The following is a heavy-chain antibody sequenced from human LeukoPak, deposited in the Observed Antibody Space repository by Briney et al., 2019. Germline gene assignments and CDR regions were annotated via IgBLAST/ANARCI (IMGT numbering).Heavy chain of an antibody. CDR3: VRNPMLVWTPGGHFDP. D-gene: IGHD3-22*01. CDR1: GFTFSNYW. J-gene: IGHJ5*02. Sequence: PGGSLRPSCAASGFTFSNYWMHWVRQAPGKGLEWVSRINERATIISYADSVKGRFTISRENARNTLYLQMNSLTAEDTAVYYCVRNPMLVWTPGGHFDPRGQGTLVTVSS. CDR2: INERATII. V-gene: IGHV3-74*01.